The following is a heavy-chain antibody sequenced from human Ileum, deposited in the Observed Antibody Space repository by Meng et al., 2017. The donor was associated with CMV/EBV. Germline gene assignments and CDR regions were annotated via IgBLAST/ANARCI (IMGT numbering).Heavy chain of an antibody. CDR2: IKSQTDGETT. CDR1: GFTFSKAW. D-gene: IGHD1-26*01. J-gene: IGHJ4*02. Sequence: SGFTFSKAWMTWVRQAPGKGLEWVGRIKSQTDGETTDYAAPVKGRFTISRDDSKSTVYLQMNSLKTEDTAVYYCTRGALPGTFFDYWGQGTLVTVSS. V-gene: IGHV3-15*01. CDR3: TRGALPGTFFDY.